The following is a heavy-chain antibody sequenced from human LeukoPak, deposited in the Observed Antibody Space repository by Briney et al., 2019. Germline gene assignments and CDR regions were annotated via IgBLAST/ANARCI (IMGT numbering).Heavy chain of an antibody. Sequence: GASVKVSCKASGGTFSSYAISWVRQAPGQGLEWMGRIIPILGIANYAQKFQGRVTITADKSTSTAYMELSSLRSEDMAVYYCVRDLGVDTSMIFFDYWGQGTLVTVSS. V-gene: IGHV1-69*04. D-gene: IGHD5-18*01. CDR1: GGTFSSYA. CDR3: VRDLGVDTSMIFFDY. J-gene: IGHJ4*02. CDR2: IIPILGIA.